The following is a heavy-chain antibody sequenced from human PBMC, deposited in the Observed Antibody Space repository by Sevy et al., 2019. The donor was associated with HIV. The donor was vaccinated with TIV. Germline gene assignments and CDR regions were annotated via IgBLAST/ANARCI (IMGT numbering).Heavy chain of an antibody. CDR3: VRVSFRNYFDH. V-gene: IGHV1-2*06. J-gene: IGHJ4*02. Sequence: ASGKVSCKASGYIFIDYYMHWVRQAPGQGLEWMGRINPNSGGTNYTQKFQGRVTMTRDTSITTVYMELSSLRSDDTAVYYCVRVSFRNYFDHWGQGTLVTVSS. CDR1: GYIFIDYY. CDR2: INPNSGGT.